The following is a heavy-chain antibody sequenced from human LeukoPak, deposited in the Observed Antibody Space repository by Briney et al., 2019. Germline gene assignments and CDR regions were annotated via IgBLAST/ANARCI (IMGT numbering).Heavy chain of an antibody. Sequence: ASVKVSCKASGYTFTSYYMHWVRQAPGQGLEWMGIINPSGGSTSYAQKFQGRVTMTRDTSTSTVYMELSSLRSEDTAVYYCAPYDSTGGGGYWGQGTLVTVSS. D-gene: IGHD3-22*01. CDR1: GYTFTSYY. V-gene: IGHV1-46*01. CDR3: APYDSTGGGGY. J-gene: IGHJ4*02. CDR2: INPSGGST.